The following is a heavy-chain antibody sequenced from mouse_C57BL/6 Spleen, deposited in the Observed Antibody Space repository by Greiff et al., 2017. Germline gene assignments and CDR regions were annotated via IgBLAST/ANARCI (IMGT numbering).Heavy chain of an antibody. CDR2: IWGGGST. V-gene: IGHV2-9*01. D-gene: IGHD2-2*01. CDR3: AKHYGYYDAMDD. J-gene: IGHJ4*01. Sequence: VLLVESGPGLVAPSQSLSITCTVSGFSLTSYCVDWVRQPPGKGLEWLGVIWGGGSTNYNSALMSRLGIKKDNTKSQVFLKMNRLQTADTAMYYGAKHYGYYDAMDDWGQGTSVTVSS. CDR1: GFSLTSYC.